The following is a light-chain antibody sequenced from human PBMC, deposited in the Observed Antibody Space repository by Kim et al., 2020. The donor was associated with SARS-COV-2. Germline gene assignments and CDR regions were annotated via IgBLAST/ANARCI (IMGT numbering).Light chain of an antibody. J-gene: IGKJ1*01. CDR1: QSVSRN. Sequence: DIEMTQSPSSLSVSLGDRVTLSCRASQSVSRNLAWYQKKSGQAPRLLISGAATRATGIPARFSGSGSGTEFTLTINSLQSEDVAVYYCQQYDVWPRTFGLGTKVDIK. V-gene: IGKV3-15*01. CDR3: QQYDVWPRT. CDR2: GAA.